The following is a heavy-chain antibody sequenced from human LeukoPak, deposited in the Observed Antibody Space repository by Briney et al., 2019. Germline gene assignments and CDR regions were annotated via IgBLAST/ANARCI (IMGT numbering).Heavy chain of an antibody. D-gene: IGHD3-10*01. CDR3: ARHSIDLSIPYYYGSGSYPD. Sequence: KPSETLSLTCAVYGGSFSGYYWSWIRQPPGKGLEWIGEINHSGSTNYNPSLKSRVTISVETSKNQFSLKLSSVTAADTAVYYCARHSIDLSIPYYYGSGSYPDWGQGTLVTVSS. J-gene: IGHJ4*02. V-gene: IGHV4-34*01. CDR2: INHSGST. CDR1: GGSFSGYY.